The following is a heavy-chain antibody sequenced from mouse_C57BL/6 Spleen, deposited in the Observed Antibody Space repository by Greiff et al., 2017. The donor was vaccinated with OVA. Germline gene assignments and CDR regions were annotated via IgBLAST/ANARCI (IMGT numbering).Heavy chain of an antibody. V-gene: IGHV1-9*01. J-gene: IGHJ3*01. D-gene: IGHD3-2*02. Sequence: QVQLKQSGAELMKPGASVKLSCKATGYTFTGSWIEWVKQRPGHGLEWIGEILPGSGSTNYNEKFKGKATFTADTSSNTAYMQLSSLTTEDSAIYYCARAERTAQAWFAYWGQGTLVTVSA. CDR2: ILPGSGST. CDR3: ARAERTAQAWFAY. CDR1: GYTFTGSW.